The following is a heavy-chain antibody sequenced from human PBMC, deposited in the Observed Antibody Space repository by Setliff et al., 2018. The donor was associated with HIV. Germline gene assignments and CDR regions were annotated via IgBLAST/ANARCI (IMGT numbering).Heavy chain of an antibody. Sequence: ASVKVSCKASGYTFTSHTIHWVRQAPGQGLEWMGCIDAGNGNTKHSQKFQNRITITRDTSASTAFMEVNSLTSEDTAVYYCARDGQQLVSYYYYYYMDVWGKGTTVTVSS. D-gene: IGHD6-13*01. CDR1: GYTFTSHT. V-gene: IGHV1-3*01. CDR2: IDAGNGNT. J-gene: IGHJ6*03. CDR3: ARDGQQLVSYYYYYYMDV.